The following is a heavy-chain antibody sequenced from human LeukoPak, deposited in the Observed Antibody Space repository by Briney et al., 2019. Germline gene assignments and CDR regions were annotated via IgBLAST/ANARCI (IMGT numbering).Heavy chain of an antibody. V-gene: IGHV4-59*01. Sequence: PSETLSLTCTVSGGSISSYYWSWIRQPPGKGLEWIGYIYYSGSTNYNPSLKSRVTISVDTSKNQFSLKLSSVTAADTAVYYCARARGSSWYPAFDIWGQGTMVTVSS. CDR3: ARARGSSWYPAFDI. CDR2: IYYSGST. J-gene: IGHJ3*02. CDR1: GGSISSYY. D-gene: IGHD6-13*01.